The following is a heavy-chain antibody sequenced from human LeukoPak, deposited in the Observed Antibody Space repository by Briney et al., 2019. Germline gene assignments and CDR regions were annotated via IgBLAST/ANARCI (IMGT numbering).Heavy chain of an antibody. CDR2: INHSGTT. CDR1: GGSFSGYY. V-gene: IGHV4-34*01. CDR3: ARHVKVYYGSGSYYKPGRKSAPFDP. J-gene: IGHJ5*02. D-gene: IGHD3-10*01. Sequence: SETLSLTCAVSGGSFSGYYWSWIRQSPGKGLEWIGEINHSGTTNYNPSLKSRVTISIDTSKNQFSLKLSSVTAADTAVYYCARHVKVYYGSGSYYKPGRKSAPFDPWGQGTLVTVPS.